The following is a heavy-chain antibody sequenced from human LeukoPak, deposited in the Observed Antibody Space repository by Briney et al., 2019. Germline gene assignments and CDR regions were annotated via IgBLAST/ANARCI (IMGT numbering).Heavy chain of an antibody. D-gene: IGHD4-11*01. Sequence: GGSLRLSCAASGFTFSAFGMNWVRQAPGKGLEWVSVIYSGTTTYYADSVKGRFTISRDTPANTLYLQMNSLRAEDTAVYYCAKDVDYPVSYGMDVWGQGTTVTVSS. V-gene: IGHV3-NL1*01. CDR1: GFTFSAFG. J-gene: IGHJ6*02. CDR3: AKDVDYPVSYGMDV. CDR2: IYSGTTT.